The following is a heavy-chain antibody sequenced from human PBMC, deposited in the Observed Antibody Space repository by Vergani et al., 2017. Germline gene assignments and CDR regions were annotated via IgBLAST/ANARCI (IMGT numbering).Heavy chain of an antibody. CDR3: ARDNIVVVPAAGLFDY. J-gene: IGHJ4*02. CDR2: ISAYNGNT. CDR1: GYTFTSYG. Sequence: QVQLVQSGAEVKKPGASVKVSCKASGYTFTSYGISWVRQAPGQGLEWMGWISAYNGNTNYAQKLQCRVTMTTDTSTSTAYMELRSLRSDDTAVYYCARDNIVVVPAAGLFDYWGQGTLVTVSS. D-gene: IGHD2-2*01. V-gene: IGHV1-18*01.